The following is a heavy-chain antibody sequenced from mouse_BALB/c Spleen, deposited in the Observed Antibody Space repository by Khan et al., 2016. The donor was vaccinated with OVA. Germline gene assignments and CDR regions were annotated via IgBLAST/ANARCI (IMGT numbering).Heavy chain of an antibody. V-gene: IGHV2-3*01. CDR3: VKQNHGTLYAVDY. J-gene: IGHJ4*01. CDR1: GFSLTSYG. Sequence: QVQLKQSGPGLVAPSQSLSITCTVSGFSLTSYGVSWVRQPPGKGLEWLGVIWGDGDTNYHSNLISRLSISTDDSKSQVFLKMKSLQTDDTTPNYCVKQNHGTLYAVDYWGQGTSVTVSS. D-gene: IGHD2-1*01. CDR2: IWGDGDT.